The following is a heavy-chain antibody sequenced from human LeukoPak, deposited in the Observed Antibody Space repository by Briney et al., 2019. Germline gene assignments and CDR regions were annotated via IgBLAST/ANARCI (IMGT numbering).Heavy chain of an antibody. J-gene: IGHJ4*02. Sequence: GGSLKISCKGSGYKFTSFWIGWVRQIPGKGLEWMGMIYPGDCDTRYNPSFQGQVTISADQSVSNVYLQWNSLKASDTAMYYCGRQGGRGGSIWGSSYCLGQGALVTVSS. CDR3: GRQGGRGGSIWGSSYC. D-gene: IGHD3-16*01. CDR1: GYKFTSFW. CDR2: IYPGDCDT. V-gene: IGHV5-51*01.